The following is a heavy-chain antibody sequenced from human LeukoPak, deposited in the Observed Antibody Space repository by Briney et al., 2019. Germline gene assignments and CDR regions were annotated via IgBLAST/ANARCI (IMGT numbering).Heavy chain of an antibody. J-gene: IGHJ4*02. CDR3: TTVSSSGWYIVDY. CDR2: IKSKTDGGTT. Sequence: GGSLRLSCAASGFTFSNAWMSWVRQAPGKGLEWVGRIKSKTDGGTTDYAAPVKGRFTISRDDSKNTLYLQMNSLKTEDTAVYYCTTVSSSGWYIVDYWGQGTLVTVSS. D-gene: IGHD6-19*01. V-gene: IGHV3-15*01. CDR1: GFTFSNAW.